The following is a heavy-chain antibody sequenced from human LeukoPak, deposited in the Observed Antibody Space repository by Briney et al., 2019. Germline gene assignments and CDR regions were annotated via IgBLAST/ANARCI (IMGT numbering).Heavy chain of an antibody. CDR1: GFTFSDYY. D-gene: IGHD6-19*01. Sequence: PGGSLRLSCAASGFTFSDYYMSWIRQAPGKWLEWVSYISSSGSTIYYADSVKGRFTISRDNAKNSLYLQMNSLRAEDTAVYYCARRAVNPYMYYGMDVWGQGTTVTVSS. J-gene: IGHJ6*02. V-gene: IGHV3-11*01. CDR2: ISSSGSTI. CDR3: ARRAVNPYMYYGMDV.